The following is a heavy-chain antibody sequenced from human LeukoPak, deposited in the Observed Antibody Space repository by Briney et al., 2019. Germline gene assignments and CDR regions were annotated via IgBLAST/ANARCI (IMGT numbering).Heavy chain of an antibody. CDR3: ARDGYGDYWSDY. CDR2: INWNGGST. CDR1: GFTFDDYG. D-gene: IGHD4-17*01. J-gene: IGHJ4*02. Sequence: GGSLRLSCAASGFTFDDYGMSWVRQAPGKGLEWVSGINWNGGSTGYADSVKGRFTISRDNAKNSLYLQTNSLRAEDTALYYCARDGYGDYWSDYWGQGTLVTVSS. V-gene: IGHV3-20*04.